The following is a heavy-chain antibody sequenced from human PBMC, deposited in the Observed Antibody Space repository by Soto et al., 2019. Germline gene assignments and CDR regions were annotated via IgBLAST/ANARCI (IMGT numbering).Heavy chain of an antibody. CDR1: GFIFEDYD. Sequence: GGSVRLSCEASGFIFEDYDMHWVRQPPGKGLQWVSGISWNSGDKDYGDSVKGRFTISRDNAKNSLDLQMSSLRVEDTATYYCVKKSCSHTRCYTGWFFDLWGRGTLVTVSS. CDR3: VKKSCSHTRCYTGWFFDL. J-gene: IGHJ2*01. V-gene: IGHV3-9*01. D-gene: IGHD2-15*01. CDR2: ISWNSGDK.